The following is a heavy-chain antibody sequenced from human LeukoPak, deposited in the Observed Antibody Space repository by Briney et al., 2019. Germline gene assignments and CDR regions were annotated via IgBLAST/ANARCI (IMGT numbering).Heavy chain of an antibody. CDR3: ARGRRQWLPYYYYYYMDV. D-gene: IGHD6-19*01. CDR2: IYYSGST. CDR1: GGSISSGGYS. V-gene: IGHV4-30-4*07. Sequence: SQTLSLTCAVSGGSISSGGYSWSWIRQPPGKGLEWIGYIYYSGSTNYNPSLKSRVTISVDTSKNQFSLKLSSVTAADTAVYYCARGRRQWLPYYYYYYMDVWGKGTTVTVSS. J-gene: IGHJ6*03.